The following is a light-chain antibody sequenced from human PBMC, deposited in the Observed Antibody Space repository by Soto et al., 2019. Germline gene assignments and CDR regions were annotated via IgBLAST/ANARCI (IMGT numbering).Light chain of an antibody. CDR1: QSISNW. J-gene: IGKJ1*01. CDR3: LQDYSYPLT. CDR2: AAS. Sequence: IQMTQSPSTLSASVGDRVTITCRASQSISNWLAWYQQKPGKAPNLLIYAASSLQSGVPSRFSGSGSGTDFTLTISSLQPEDFATYYCLQDYSYPLTFGQGTKVDIK. V-gene: IGKV1-6*01.